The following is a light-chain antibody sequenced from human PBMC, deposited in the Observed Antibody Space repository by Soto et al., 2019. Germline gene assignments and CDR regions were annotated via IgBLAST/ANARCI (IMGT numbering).Light chain of an antibody. Sequence: DIQMTQSPSSLSASVGDRVTITCRASQSISNFLNWYQQKPGKAPKLLISAASSLQGGVPSRFSGSGSGTDFTLTISSLQPEDFATYYCQQSYRAPRTFGQGTKLEIK. V-gene: IGKV1-39*01. CDR1: QSISNF. CDR3: QQSYRAPRT. J-gene: IGKJ2*01. CDR2: AAS.